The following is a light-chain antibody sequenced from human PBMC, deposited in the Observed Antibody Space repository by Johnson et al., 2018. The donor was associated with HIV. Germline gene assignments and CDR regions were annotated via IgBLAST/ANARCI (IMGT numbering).Light chain of an antibody. J-gene: IGLJ1*01. V-gene: IGLV1-51*02. Sequence: QSVLTQPPSVSAAPGQKVTISCSGSSSNIGNNYVSWYQQLPGTAPKLLIYETNKRPSGIPDRFSGSKSGTSATLGITGLQTGDEADYYCGTWDNSLTPFYVFGTATKVTVL. CDR2: ETN. CDR3: GTWDNSLTPFYV. CDR1: SSNIGNNY.